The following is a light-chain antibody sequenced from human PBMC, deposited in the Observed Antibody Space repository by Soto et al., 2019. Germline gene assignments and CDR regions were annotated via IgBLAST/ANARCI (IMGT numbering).Light chain of an antibody. CDR3: QQYSRNPLT. J-gene: IGKJ4*01. V-gene: IGKV1-5*03. CDR2: QAS. Sequence: DIQMTQSPSTLSASVGDRVTITCRASQSVNSWLAWYQQKPGEVPKLLIYQASNLESGVPSRFSGSGSGTEFTLTISSLQPDDFVTYYCQQYSRNPLTFGGGTKVEI. CDR1: QSVNSW.